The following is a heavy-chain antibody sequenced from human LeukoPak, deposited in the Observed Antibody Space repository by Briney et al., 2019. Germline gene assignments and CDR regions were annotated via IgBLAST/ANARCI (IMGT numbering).Heavy chain of an antibody. V-gene: IGHV3-48*04. D-gene: IGHD1-26*01. Sequence: PGGSLRLSCAASGFTFSSYSMNWVRQAPGKGLEWVSYISSSSSTIYYADSVKGRFTISRDNAKNSLYLQMNSLRAEDTAVYYCARDRWELLNDAFDIWGQGTMVTVSS. CDR1: GFTFSSYS. CDR2: ISSSSSTI. J-gene: IGHJ3*02. CDR3: ARDRWELLNDAFDI.